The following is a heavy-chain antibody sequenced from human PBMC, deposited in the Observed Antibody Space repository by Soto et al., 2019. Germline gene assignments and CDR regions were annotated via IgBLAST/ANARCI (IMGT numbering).Heavy chain of an antibody. V-gene: IGHV1-69*01. J-gene: IGHJ4*01. CDR3: ARDVVRSTAGAY. CDR2: IIRIFTRK. Sequence: QLQLVQSGTEVKEPGSSVKVSCKASGGTFSTSSFVWVRQGPGQGLEWMGGIIRIFTRKNFAQKFQGRVTFSADESTRTTYMVLRSLTSVDTSTYYCARDVVRSTAGAYWGHGTLVTASS. CDR1: GGTFSTSS. D-gene: IGHD2-15*01.